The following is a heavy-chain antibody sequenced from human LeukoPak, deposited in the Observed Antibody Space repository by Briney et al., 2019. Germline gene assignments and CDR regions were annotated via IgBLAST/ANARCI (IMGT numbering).Heavy chain of an antibody. CDR3: ARGSRWRFGEFSGFNWFDP. J-gene: IGHJ5*02. Sequence: PSETLSLTCTVSGGSTSSGSYYWSWIRQPAGKGLEWIGRIYTSGSTNYNPSLKSRVTISVDTSKNQFSLKLSSVTAADTAVYYCARGSRWRFGEFSGFNWFDPWGQGTLVTVSS. CDR1: GGSTSSGSYY. CDR2: IYTSGST. D-gene: IGHD3-10*01. V-gene: IGHV4-61*02.